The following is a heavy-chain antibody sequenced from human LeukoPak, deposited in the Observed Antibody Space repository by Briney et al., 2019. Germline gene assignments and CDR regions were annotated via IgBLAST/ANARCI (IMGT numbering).Heavy chain of an antibody. V-gene: IGHV4-34*01. CDR3: ARAAGYSSSWYAY. Sequence: PSETLSLTCAVYGGSFSGYYWSWLRQPPGKGLEWIGEINHSGSTNYNPSLKSRVTISVDTSKSQFSLKLSSVTAADTAVYYCARAAGYSSSWYAYWGQGTLVTVSS. J-gene: IGHJ4*02. CDR2: INHSGST. CDR1: GGSFSGYY. D-gene: IGHD6-13*01.